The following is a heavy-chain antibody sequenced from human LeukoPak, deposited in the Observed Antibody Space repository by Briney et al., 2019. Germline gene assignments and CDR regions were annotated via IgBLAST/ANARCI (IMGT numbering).Heavy chain of an antibody. V-gene: IGHV3-23*01. CDR2: ISGSGDTT. Sequence: GGSLRLSCVASGFTFSSYAMTWVRPAPGKGLDWVSVISGSGDTTYYADSVKGRFTISRDNSKNTLYLQMNSLRAEDTAVYYCAKESPVFDYWGQGTLVTVSS. J-gene: IGHJ4*02. CDR3: AKESPVFDY. CDR1: GFTFSSYA.